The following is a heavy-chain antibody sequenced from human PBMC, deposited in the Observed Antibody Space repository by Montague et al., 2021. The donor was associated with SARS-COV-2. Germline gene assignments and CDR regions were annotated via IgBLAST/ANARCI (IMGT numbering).Heavy chain of an antibody. CDR3: ARRGRKLLPVATTIGGFDI. Sequence: SETLSLTCTVSGGSISSSNYYWDWIRQPPGKGLEWIGSIYDSGSTYYNPSLESRVTISVDTPKNHFSLKLSSVTAADTAVYYCARRGRKLLPVATTIGGFDIGGQGTMVTVSS. CDR1: GGSISSSNYY. J-gene: IGHJ3*02. V-gene: IGHV4-39*02. CDR2: IYDSGST. D-gene: IGHD5-12*01.